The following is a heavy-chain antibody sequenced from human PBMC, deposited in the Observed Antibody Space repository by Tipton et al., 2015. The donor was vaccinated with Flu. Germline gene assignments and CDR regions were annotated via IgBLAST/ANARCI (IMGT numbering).Heavy chain of an antibody. J-gene: IGHJ6*03. CDR1: GGSISSGNYY. V-gene: IGHV4-61*02. Sequence: TLSLTCTVSGGSISSGNYYWTWIRQPAGKGLEWIGRIYTRGSTNYIPSLKSRVTMSVDTSKNQFSLKLSSVTAADTAVYYCARGGAGITMVRGATYYYYYMDVWGKGTTVTVSS. CDR2: IYTRGST. D-gene: IGHD3-10*01. CDR3: ARGGAGITMVRGATYYYYYMDV.